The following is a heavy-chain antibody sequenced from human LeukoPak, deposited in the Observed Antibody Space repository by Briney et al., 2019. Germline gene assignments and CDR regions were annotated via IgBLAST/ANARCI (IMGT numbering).Heavy chain of an antibody. CDR2: TYYRSKWYY. Sequence: SQTLSLTCAISGDSVSSNSSAWNRIRRSPSRGLEWLGRTYYRSKWYYNYAVSVRSRLTINGDTAKNQFSLHLNSVTPEDTAVYYCARGYPMPRGINAFDVWGQGTMVTVSS. CDR3: ARGYPMPRGINAFDV. J-gene: IGHJ3*01. CDR1: GDSVSSNSSA. D-gene: IGHD3-10*01. V-gene: IGHV6-1*01.